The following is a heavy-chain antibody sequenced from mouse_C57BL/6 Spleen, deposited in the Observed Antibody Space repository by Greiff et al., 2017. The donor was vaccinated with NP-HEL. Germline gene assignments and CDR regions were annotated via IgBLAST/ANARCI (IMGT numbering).Heavy chain of an antibody. CDR2: IYPGSGST. D-gene: IGHD1-1*01. Sequence: VQLQQPGAELVKPGASVKMSCKASGYTFTSYWITWVKQRPGQGLEWIGDIYPGSGSTNYNEKFKSKATLTVDTSSSTAYMQLSSLSSEDAAVYNCAREGITTVVDYWGQGTTLTVSS. V-gene: IGHV1-55*01. J-gene: IGHJ2*01. CDR3: AREGITTVVDY. CDR1: GYTFTSYW.